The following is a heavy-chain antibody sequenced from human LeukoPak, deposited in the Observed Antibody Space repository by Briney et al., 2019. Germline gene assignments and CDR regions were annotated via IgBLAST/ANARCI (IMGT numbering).Heavy chain of an antibody. J-gene: IGHJ6*04. CDR1: GFTFSSYE. CDR3: AELAITMIGGV. D-gene: IGHD3-10*02. Sequence: PGGSLRLTCAASGFTFSSYEMNWVRQAPGKGLEWVSYISSSGSTIYYADSVKGRFTISRDNAKNSLYLQMNSLRAEDTAVYYCAELAITMIGGVWGKGTTVTISS. V-gene: IGHV3-48*03. CDR2: ISSSGSTI.